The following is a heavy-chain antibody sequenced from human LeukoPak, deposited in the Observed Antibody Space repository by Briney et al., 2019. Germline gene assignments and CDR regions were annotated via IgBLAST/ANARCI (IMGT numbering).Heavy chain of an antibody. D-gene: IGHD2-15*01. V-gene: IGHV1-2*06. Sequence: ASVKVSCKASGYTFTAYYMDWVRQAPGQGLEWMGRINPNTGVTNFAQRFQGRVTMTRDTSISTAYLELNRLTSDDMAVYYCARQISPYAFDIWGQGTVVTVSS. CDR3: ARQISPYAFDI. CDR1: GYTFTAYY. CDR2: INPNTGVT. J-gene: IGHJ3*02.